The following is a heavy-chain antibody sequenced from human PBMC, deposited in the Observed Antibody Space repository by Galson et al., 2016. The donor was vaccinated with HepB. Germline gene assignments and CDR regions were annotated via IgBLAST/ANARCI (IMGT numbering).Heavy chain of an antibody. V-gene: IGHV4-61*01. CDR3: ARDSPGGYTGYSSYFYGVDV. Sequence: SETLSLTCTVSGASVNIGSYYWSWVRQSPGKGLEWIAYIYYNGSAHYNPPLKSRVTISIATSRNQFSLKRNSVTAADTAVYYCARDSPGGYTGYSSYFYGVDVWGQGTTVTVSS. D-gene: IGHD1-1*01. CDR2: IYYNGSA. J-gene: IGHJ6*02. CDR1: GASVNIGSYY.